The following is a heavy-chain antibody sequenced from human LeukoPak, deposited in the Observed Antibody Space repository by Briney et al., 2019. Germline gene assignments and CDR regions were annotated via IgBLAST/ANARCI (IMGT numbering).Heavy chain of an antibody. Sequence: PSESLSLTCTVSGGSISRYYWSWVRQPPGKGLEWIGYIYYSGCPNYNPSLKSRVTISVDTSKNQFSLKLSSVTAALRAVYYCARAPFDYSDSSGDYLDAFDIWGQGTMVTVSS. J-gene: IGHJ3*02. CDR3: ARAPFDYSDSSGDYLDAFDI. CDR1: GGSISRYY. CDR2: IYYSGCP. V-gene: IGHV4-59*01. D-gene: IGHD3-22*01.